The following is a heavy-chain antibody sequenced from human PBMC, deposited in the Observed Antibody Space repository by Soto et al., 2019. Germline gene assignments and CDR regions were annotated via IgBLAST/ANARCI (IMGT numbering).Heavy chain of an antibody. CDR2: VHDSGST. J-gene: IGHJ4*02. D-gene: IGHD1-20*01. CDR3: ARGTRALITSFFAY. CDR1: GDAISNYY. Sequence: SETLSLTCSVSGDAISNYYWSWIRQTPGKGLEWIGCVHDSGSTDYNPSLKGRVTMSLHTSKSQFSLNLSSVTAADSATYYCARGTRALITSFFAYWGQGIPVTVSS. V-gene: IGHV4-59*01.